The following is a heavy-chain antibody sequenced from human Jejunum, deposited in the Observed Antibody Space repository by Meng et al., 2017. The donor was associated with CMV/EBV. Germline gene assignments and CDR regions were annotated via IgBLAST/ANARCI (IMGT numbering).Heavy chain of an antibody. V-gene: IGHV3-9*01. CDR3: ARGYSNTNYFDN. CDR1: GFTFDNYA. J-gene: IGHJ4*02. CDR2: ISLNSDII. D-gene: IGHD1-26*01. Sequence: ASGFTFDNYAMHWVRQAPGKGLEWVSGISLNSDIIDYADSVKGRFTISRDNAKNSLYLQMNSLRAEDTAFYYCARGYSNTNYFDNWGQGTLVTVSS.